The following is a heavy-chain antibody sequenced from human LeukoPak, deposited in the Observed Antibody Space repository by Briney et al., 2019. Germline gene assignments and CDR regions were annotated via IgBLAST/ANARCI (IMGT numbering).Heavy chain of an antibody. V-gene: IGHV1-69*13. Sequence: SVKVSCKASGGTFSSYAISWVRQAPGQGLEWMGGIIPIFGTANYAQKFQGRVTITADESASTAYMELSSLRSEDTAVYYCARGIGYCSSTSCYVTDYYYYYMDVWGKGTTVTISS. CDR1: GGTFSSYA. D-gene: IGHD2-2*01. CDR2: IIPIFGTA. J-gene: IGHJ6*03. CDR3: ARGIGYCSSTSCYVTDYYYYYMDV.